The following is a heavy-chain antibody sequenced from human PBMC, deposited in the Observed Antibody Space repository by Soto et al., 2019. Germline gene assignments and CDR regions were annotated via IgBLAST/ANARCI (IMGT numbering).Heavy chain of an antibody. V-gene: IGHV3-66*01. CDR1: GFTVSSNY. CDR2: IYSGGST. Sequence: EVQLVESGGGLVQPGGSLRLSCAASGFTVSSNYMSWVRQAPGKGLEWVSVIYSGGSTYYADSVKGRFTISRDNSKNTLYLQMNSLRAEDTAVYYCARGEVSVTTFREHWFDPWGQRTLVTVSS. J-gene: IGHJ5*02. D-gene: IGHD4-17*01. CDR3: ARGEVSVTTFREHWFDP.